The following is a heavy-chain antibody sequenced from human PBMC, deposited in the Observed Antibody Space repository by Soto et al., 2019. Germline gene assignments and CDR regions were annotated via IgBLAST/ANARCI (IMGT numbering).Heavy chain of an antibody. Sequence: PSETLSLTCAVSGGSISSSHWWGWVRQAPGKGLEWIGEIYHSGSTNYNPSLKSRITMSVDKSKNQFSVNLSSVTAADTAVYYCVRDADETAIVPATWLVWGRGTMVTVSS. CDR3: VRDADETAIVPATWLV. D-gene: IGHD2-15*01. CDR2: IYHSGST. J-gene: IGHJ6*02. CDR1: GGSISSSHW. V-gene: IGHV4-4*02.